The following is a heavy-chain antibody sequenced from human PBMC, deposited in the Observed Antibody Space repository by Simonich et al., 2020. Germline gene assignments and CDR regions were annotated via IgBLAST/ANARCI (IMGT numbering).Heavy chain of an antibody. CDR1: GYSISSGYS. D-gene: IGHD6-13*01. CDR2: IYHSGRT. CDR3: ARVGYSNYYYYGMDV. J-gene: IGHJ6*02. Sequence: QVQLQESGPGLVKPSETLSLTCAVSGYSISSGYSWGWIRQPPGKGLEWIGSIYHSGRTYYNPSLKSRVTISVDTSKNQFSLKLSSVTAADTAVYYCARVGYSNYYYYGMDVWGQGTTVTVSS. V-gene: IGHV4-38-2*01.